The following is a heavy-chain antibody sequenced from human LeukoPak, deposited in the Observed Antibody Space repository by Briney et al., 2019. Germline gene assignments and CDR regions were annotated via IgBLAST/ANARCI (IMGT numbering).Heavy chain of an antibody. CDR1: GFTFSSYS. V-gene: IGHV3-21*04. J-gene: IGHJ3*02. Sequence: PGGSLRLSCAASGFTFSSYSMNWVRQAPGKGLEWVSSISSSSSYIYYADSVKGRFTISRDNAKNSLYLQMNSLRAEDTALYYCAKLGPTRLLPRRLEHYYGSGSYLPIWGQGTMVTVSS. CDR2: ISSSSSYI. CDR3: AKLGPTRLLPRRLEHYYGSGSYLPI. D-gene: IGHD3-10*01.